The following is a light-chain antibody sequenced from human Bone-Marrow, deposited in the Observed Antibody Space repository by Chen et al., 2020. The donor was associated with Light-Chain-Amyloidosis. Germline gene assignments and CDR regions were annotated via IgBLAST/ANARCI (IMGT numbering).Light chain of an antibody. J-gene: IGLJ2*01. Sequence: SYELTQPPSVSVSPGQTARITCSGDDLPTKYAYWYQQKPGPDPVLGINRDTRRRSAISERFSGSRSGTPATLAISGVQAEDEADYHCQSADSSVTYEVIFGGGTKLTVL. CDR1: DLPTKY. CDR3: QSADSSVTYEVI. CDR2: RDT. V-gene: IGLV3-25*03.